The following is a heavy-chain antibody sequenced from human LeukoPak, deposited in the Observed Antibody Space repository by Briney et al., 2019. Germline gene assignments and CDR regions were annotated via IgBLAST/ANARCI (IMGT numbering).Heavy chain of an antibody. J-gene: IGHJ6*02. V-gene: IGHV3-23*01. CDR2: ISGSGGST. Sequence: GGSLRLSCAASGFTFSNFPMSWVRQAPGKGLEWVSGISGSGGSTDYADSVKGRLTISRDNAKNSLYLQMNSLRAEDTAVYYCARDRNSGYGIGMDVWGQGTTVTVSS. CDR1: GFTFSNFP. D-gene: IGHD5-12*01. CDR3: ARDRNSGYGIGMDV.